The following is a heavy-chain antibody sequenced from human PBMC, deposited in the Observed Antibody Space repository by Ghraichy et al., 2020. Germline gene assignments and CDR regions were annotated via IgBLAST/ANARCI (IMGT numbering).Heavy chain of an antibody. CDR3: ARGRDSGSYFEVDY. CDR1: GYPFTAYY. CDR2: INPNSGGT. J-gene: IGHJ4*02. Sequence: VKVSCKASGYPFTAYYMHWVRQAPGQGLEWMGWINPNSGGTNYAQKFQGRVTMTRDTSISTAYMEVSRLRSDDTAVYYCARGRDSGSYFEVDYWGQGILVTVSS. V-gene: IGHV1-2*02. D-gene: IGHD1-26*01.